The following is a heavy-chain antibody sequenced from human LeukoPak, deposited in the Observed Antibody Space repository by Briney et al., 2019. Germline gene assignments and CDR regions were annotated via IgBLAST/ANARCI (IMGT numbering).Heavy chain of an antibody. J-gene: IGHJ6*02. V-gene: IGHV4-34*01. CDR2: INHSGST. Sequence: PSETLSLTCAVYGGSFSGYYWSWIHQPPGKGLEWIGEINHSGSTNYNPSLKSRVTISVDTSKNQFSLKLSSVTAADTAVYYCARGKRSYDILTGYRYYYGMDVWGQGTTVTVSS. D-gene: IGHD3-9*01. CDR1: GGSFSGYY. CDR3: ARGKRSYDILTGYRYYYGMDV.